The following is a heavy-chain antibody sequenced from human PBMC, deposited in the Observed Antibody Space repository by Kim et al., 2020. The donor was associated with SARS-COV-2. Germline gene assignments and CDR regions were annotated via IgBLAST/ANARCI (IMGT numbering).Heavy chain of an antibody. CDR1: SDSISSYY. Sequence: SETLSLTCTVSSDSISSYYWSWIRQLPGKGLEWLGYIYYSGSTDYNPSLKSRVTISWDTSKNQVSLDVTSVSAADTAVYYCTRSEGRGSWHQFDYWGQGMLFTVSS. D-gene: IGHD6-13*01. V-gene: IGHV4-59*01. CDR2: IYYSGST. J-gene: IGHJ4*02. CDR3: TRSEGRGSWHQFDY.